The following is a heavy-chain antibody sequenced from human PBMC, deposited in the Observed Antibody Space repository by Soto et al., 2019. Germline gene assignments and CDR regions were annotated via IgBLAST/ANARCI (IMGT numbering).Heavy chain of an antibody. V-gene: IGHV1-2*04. J-gene: IGHJ4*02. CDR1: GYIFTGYY. D-gene: IGHD6-19*01. Sequence: VASVKVSCKASGYIFTGYYMHWVRQAPGQGLEWMGWINPNSGDTNYTQKFQGWVTMTRDTSISTAYMELSRLRSDDTAVYYCATSRISIAVAGETEYYFDYWGRGXPVIVSS. CDR3: ATSRISIAVAGETEYYFDY. CDR2: INPNSGDT.